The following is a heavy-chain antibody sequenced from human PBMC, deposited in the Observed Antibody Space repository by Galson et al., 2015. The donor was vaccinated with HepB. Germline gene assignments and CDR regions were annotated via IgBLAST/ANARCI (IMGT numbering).Heavy chain of an antibody. D-gene: IGHD3-3*01. V-gene: IGHV4-59*01. CDR2: IYYSGST. Sequence: ETLSLTCTVSGGSISSYYWSWIRQPPGKGLEWIGYIYYSGSTNYNPSLKSRVTISVDTSKNQFSLKLSSVTAADTAVYYCARVGEPVWSGRTRNWFDPWGQGTLVTVSS. J-gene: IGHJ5*02. CDR3: ARVGEPVWSGRTRNWFDP. CDR1: GGSISSYY.